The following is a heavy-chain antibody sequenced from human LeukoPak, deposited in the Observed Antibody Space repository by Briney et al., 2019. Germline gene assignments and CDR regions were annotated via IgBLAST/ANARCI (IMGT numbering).Heavy chain of an antibody. V-gene: IGHV3-23*01. CDR3: AKGRDVDTAMVSFLRYFVY. CDR1: GFSFSSYA. J-gene: IGHJ4*02. D-gene: IGHD5-18*01. Sequence: GGSLRLSCAASGFSFSSYAMTWVRQAPAQGLEWVSAITGSGGSTKYADSVKGRFTISRDNSKNTLYLQMNSLRAEDTAVYYCAKGRDVDTAMVSFLRYFVYWGQGTLVTVSS. CDR2: ITGSGGST.